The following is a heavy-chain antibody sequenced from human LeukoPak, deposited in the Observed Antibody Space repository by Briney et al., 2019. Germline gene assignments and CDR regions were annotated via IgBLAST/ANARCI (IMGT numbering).Heavy chain of an antibody. D-gene: IGHD5-24*01. J-gene: IGHJ4*02. CDR3: AKTGTEDGNNIYFEH. Sequence: GGSLRLSCAASGFAFSTYAMSWVRQPPGEGLEWVATPSGNGDTTYYADSVKGRFTISRDNSKNTLYLQINSLRGEDTALYYCAKTGTEDGNNIYFEHWGQGTLVTVSS. V-gene: IGHV3-23*01. CDR2: PSGNGDTT. CDR1: GFAFSTYA.